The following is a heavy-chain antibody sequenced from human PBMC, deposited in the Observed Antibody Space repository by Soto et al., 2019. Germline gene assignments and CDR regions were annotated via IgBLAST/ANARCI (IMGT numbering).Heavy chain of an antibody. CDR1: GFTVSSNY. CDR3: ARDRSGSSGYYGMDV. Sequence: GGSLRLSCAASGFTVSSNYMSWVRQAPGKGLEWVSVIYSDGSTYYADSVKGRFTISRDNSKNMLYLQMNSLRAEDTAVYYCARDRSGSSGYYGMDVWGQGTTVTVYS. CDR2: IYSDGST. J-gene: IGHJ6*02. V-gene: IGHV3-53*01. D-gene: IGHD3-10*01.